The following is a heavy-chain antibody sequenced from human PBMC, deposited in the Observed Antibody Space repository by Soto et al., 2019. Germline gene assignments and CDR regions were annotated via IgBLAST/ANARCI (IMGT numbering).Heavy chain of an antibody. Sequence: EVQLVESGGGLVQPGGSLRLSCAAYGFTFSSYSMNWVRQAPEKGLEWVSYISSSSSTIYYADPVKGRFTISRDNAKNSRYLQMNSLRAEDTAVYYCARVVISGSYLDYWGQGTLVTVSS. J-gene: IGHJ4*02. CDR3: ARVVISGSYLDY. CDR1: GFTFSSYS. V-gene: IGHV3-48*01. CDR2: ISSSSSTI. D-gene: IGHD1-26*01.